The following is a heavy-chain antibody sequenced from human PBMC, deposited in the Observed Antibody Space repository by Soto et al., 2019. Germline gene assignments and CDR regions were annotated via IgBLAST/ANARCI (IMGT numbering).Heavy chain of an antibody. J-gene: IGHJ4*02. Sequence: EVQLLESGGGSVQPGGSLRLSCAASGFTFGDYAMSWVRQAPGKGLVGVSAISGSGGSTYYADSVQGRFTISRDNSKNTLYLQMNSLRDEDTDVYYCAKVKMWNYLDYWGQGTLVTVSS. D-gene: IGHD2-21*01. CDR2: ISGSGGST. CDR3: AKVKMWNYLDY. CDR1: GFTFGDYA. V-gene: IGHV3-23*01.